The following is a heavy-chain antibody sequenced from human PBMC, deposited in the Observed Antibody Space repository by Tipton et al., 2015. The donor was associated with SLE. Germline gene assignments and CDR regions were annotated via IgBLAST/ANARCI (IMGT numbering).Heavy chain of an antibody. CDR2: INPRSGGT. CDR1: GYTFKDYY. CDR3: AKIDIPTDSVTFDY. D-gene: IGHD2-21*01. J-gene: IGHJ4*02. V-gene: IGHV1-2*02. Sequence: QSGAEVKKPGASVKVSCKASGYTFKDYYIHWVRQAPGQGLEWMGWINPRSGGTNYALKFQGRVTMTTDTSITTAYVEVKRLGSDDTAVYFCAKIDIPTDSVTFDYWGQGTLVTVSS.